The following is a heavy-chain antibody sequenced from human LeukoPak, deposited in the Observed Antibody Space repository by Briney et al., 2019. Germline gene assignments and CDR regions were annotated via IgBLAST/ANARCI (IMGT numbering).Heavy chain of an antibody. J-gene: IGHJ4*02. CDR3: AKDDRGLLWFGELSLDY. CDR2: ISYDGSNK. CDR1: GFTFSSYG. D-gene: IGHD3-10*01. V-gene: IGHV3-30*18. Sequence: PGRSLRLSCAASGFTFSSYGMHWVRQAPGKGLEWVAVISYDGSNKYYADSVKGRFAISRDNSKNTLYLQMNSLRAEDTAVYYCAKDDRGLLWFGELSLDYWGQGTLVTVSS.